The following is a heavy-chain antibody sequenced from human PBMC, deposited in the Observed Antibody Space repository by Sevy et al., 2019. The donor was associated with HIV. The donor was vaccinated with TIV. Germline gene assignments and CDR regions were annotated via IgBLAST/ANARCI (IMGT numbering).Heavy chain of an antibody. V-gene: IGHV4-4*02. J-gene: IGHJ4*02. CDR3: AAAAGTDILGYYFGS. Sequence: SETLSLTCTVSGDSIISSHWWSWFRQTPGKGLEWIGDMYHRGTTNYSPSLKNRVIISVDTSKNQFSLNLTAVTAADTAVDYCAAAAGTDILGYYFGSWGQGTQVTVSS. CDR1: GDSIISSHW. CDR2: MYHRGTT. D-gene: IGHD2-21*01.